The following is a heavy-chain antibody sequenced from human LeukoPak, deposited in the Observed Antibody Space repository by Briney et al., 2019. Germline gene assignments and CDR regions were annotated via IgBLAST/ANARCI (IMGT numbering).Heavy chain of an antibody. CDR2: IKQDGSEK. V-gene: IGHV3-7*01. CDR1: GFTFSSYW. CDR3: AREFRLGCYKEGY. Sequence: GGSLRLSCAASGFTFSSYWMSWVRQAPGKGLEWVANIKQDGSEKYYVDSVKGRFTISRDNAKNSLYLQMNSLRAEDTAVYYCAREFRLGCYKEGYWGQGTLVTVSS. J-gene: IGHJ4*02. D-gene: IGHD2-2*02.